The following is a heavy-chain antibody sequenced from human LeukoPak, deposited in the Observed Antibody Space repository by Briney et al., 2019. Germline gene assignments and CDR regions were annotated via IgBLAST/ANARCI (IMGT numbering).Heavy chain of an antibody. J-gene: IGHJ5*02. CDR3: ARQEYCSGASCYTWFDP. Sequence: GESLKISCKGSGYSVNNYWIAWVRQMPGKGLEWMGIIYPADSDIRYSPSFQGQVTISADKSISTAYLQWNSLKASDTAMYYCARQEYCSGASCYTWFDPWGQGTLVTVSS. V-gene: IGHV5-51*01. D-gene: IGHD2-15*01. CDR1: GYSVNNYW. CDR2: IYPADSDI.